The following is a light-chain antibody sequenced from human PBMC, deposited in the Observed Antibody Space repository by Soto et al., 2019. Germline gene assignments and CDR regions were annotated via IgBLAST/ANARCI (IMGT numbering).Light chain of an antibody. CDR2: GAS. Sequence: EIVLTQSPGTLSLSPGDRATLSCRASQSVNSNYLAWYQRKPGQAPGLLIYGASNRATDIPYRFCASGSGTDFTLSITRLEAADFAVYYCHQYDITHPTFGQGTKVEVK. CDR3: HQYDITHPT. J-gene: IGKJ1*01. V-gene: IGKV3-20*01. CDR1: QSVNSNY.